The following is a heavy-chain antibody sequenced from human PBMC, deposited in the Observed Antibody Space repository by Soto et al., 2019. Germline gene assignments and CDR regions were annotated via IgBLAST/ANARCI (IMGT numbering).Heavy chain of an antibody. CDR3: ARDNPGIAAAGTGGY. J-gene: IGHJ4*02. V-gene: IGHV1-69*13. Sequence: SVKASCKASGGTVSSYAISLVRHAPGQGLEWMGGIIPIFGTANYAQKFQGRVTITADESTSTAYMELSSLRSEDTAVYYCARDNPGIAAAGTGGYWGQGTLVTVSS. D-gene: IGHD6-13*01. CDR1: GGTVSSYA. CDR2: IIPIFGTA.